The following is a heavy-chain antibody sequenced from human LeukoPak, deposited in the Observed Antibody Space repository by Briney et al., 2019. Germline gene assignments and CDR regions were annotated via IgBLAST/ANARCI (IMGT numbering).Heavy chain of an antibody. D-gene: IGHD6-19*01. Sequence: GGSLRLSCAASGFTFSSYEMNWVRQAPGKGLEWVSYISSSGSTIYYADSVKGRFTISRDNAKNTLYLQINSLRAEDTAVYYCAKDHLPGIVVADRDYWGQGTLVTVSS. J-gene: IGHJ4*02. CDR2: ISSSGSTI. CDR1: GFTFSSYE. V-gene: IGHV3-48*03. CDR3: AKDHLPGIVVADRDY.